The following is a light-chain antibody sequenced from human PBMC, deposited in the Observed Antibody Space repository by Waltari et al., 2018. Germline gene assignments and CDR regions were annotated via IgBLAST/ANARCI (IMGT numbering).Light chain of an antibody. CDR3: QQYYSTPPYT. Sequence: DIVMTQSPDSLAVSLGERATINCKSSQSVLYSSNNKNYLAWYQQKTGQPPNLLIYWASTRESWVPDRFSGSGSGTDFSLTISSLQAEDVAVYYCQQYYSTPPYTFGQGTKLEIK. CDR1: QSVLYSSNNKNY. CDR2: WAS. J-gene: IGKJ2*01. V-gene: IGKV4-1*01.